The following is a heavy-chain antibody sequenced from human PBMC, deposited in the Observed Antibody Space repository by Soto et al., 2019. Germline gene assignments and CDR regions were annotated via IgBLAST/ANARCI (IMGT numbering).Heavy chain of an antibody. D-gene: IGHD6-19*01. CDR2: ISSSGSTI. CDR3: ASGGWYNNEGYFDY. V-gene: IGHV3-48*03. J-gene: IGHJ4*02. Sequence: EVQLVESGGGLVQPGGSLRLSCAASGFTFSSYEMNWVRQAPGKGLEWVSYISSSGSTIYYADSVKGRFTISRDNAKNSLYLQMNSLRAEDTAVYYCASGGWYNNEGYFDYWGQGTLVTVSS. CDR1: GFTFSSYE.